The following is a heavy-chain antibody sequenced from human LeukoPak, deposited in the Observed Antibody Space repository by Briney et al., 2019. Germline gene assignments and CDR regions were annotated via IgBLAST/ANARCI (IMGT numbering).Heavy chain of an antibody. D-gene: IGHD3-3*01. Sequence: GGSLRLSCAASGFTFSIYAMSWVRQAPGKGLEWVSAISGSGGSTYYADSVKGRFTISRDNSKNTLYLQMNSLRAEDTAVYYCAKVHYDFWSGYYPDYYFDYWGQGTLVTVSS. V-gene: IGHV3-23*01. CDR3: AKVHYDFWSGYYPDYYFDY. CDR1: GFTFSIYA. CDR2: ISGSGGST. J-gene: IGHJ4*02.